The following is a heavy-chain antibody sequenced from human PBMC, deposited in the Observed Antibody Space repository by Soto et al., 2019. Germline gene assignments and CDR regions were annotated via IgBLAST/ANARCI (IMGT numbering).Heavy chain of an antibody. CDR1: GGSISSSSFF. D-gene: IGHD6-6*01. CDR2: IYFSGST. CDR3: ARHIVTARPRGYFDY. J-gene: IGHJ4*02. Sequence: SETLSLTCTVSGGSISSSSFFWGWIRQPPGKGLEWIGSIYFSGSTYYNPSLQSRVTMSVDTPKNQFSLQVNSVTAADTAVYYCARHIVTARPRGYFDYWGQGTLVTVSS. V-gene: IGHV4-39*01.